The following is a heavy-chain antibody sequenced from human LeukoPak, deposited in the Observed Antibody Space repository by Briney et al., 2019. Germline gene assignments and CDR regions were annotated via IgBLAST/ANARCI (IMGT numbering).Heavy chain of an antibody. Sequence: APVKVSCKASGYTFTSYDINWVRQATGQGLEWMGWTNPNSGNTGYAQKFQGRVTMTRNTSISTAYMELSSLRSEDTAVYYCARGIAAAGTPLEFDYWGQGTLVTVSS. D-gene: IGHD6-13*01. V-gene: IGHV1-8*01. CDR2: TNPNSGNT. J-gene: IGHJ4*02. CDR1: GYTFTSYD. CDR3: ARGIAAAGTPLEFDY.